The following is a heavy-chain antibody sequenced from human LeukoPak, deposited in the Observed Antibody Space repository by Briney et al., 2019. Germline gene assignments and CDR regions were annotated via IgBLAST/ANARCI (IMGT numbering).Heavy chain of an antibody. CDR3: VRGWAPRGEKSSFAS. J-gene: IGHJ4*02. V-gene: IGHV4-4*07. Sequence: PSETLSLTCTVSGASINSDYWTWVRQVAGKGLEWIARIFASGSTNYNPYLRSRITMSVDTSKNQFSLDLSSVTAADTGVYYCVRGWAPRGEKSSFASWGQGTLVAVSS. CDR1: GASINSDY. CDR2: IFASGST. D-gene: IGHD3-10*01.